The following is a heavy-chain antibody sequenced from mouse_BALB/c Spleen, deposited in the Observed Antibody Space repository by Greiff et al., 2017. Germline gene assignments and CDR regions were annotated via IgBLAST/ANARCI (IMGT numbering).Heavy chain of an antibody. CDR1: GFTFSSYG. CDR3: ARGNYCYGMDY. CDR2: INSNGGST. Sequence: EVKLVESGGGLVQPGGSLKLSCAASGFTFSSYGMSWVRQTPDKRLELVATINSNGGSTYYPDSVKGRFTISRDNAKNTLYLQMSSLKSEDTAMYYCARGNYCYGMDYWGQGTSVTVSS. V-gene: IGHV5-6-3*01. J-gene: IGHJ4*01. D-gene: IGHD1-2*01.